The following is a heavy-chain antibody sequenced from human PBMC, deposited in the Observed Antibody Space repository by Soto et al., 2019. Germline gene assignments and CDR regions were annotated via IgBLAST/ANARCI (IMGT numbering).Heavy chain of an antibody. CDR1: GFTFSTYW. CDR3: GRDLTGYVVDY. D-gene: IGHD3-9*01. V-gene: IGHV3-74*01. J-gene: IGHJ4*02. Sequence: EVQLVESGGDLVQPGGSLRLSCAASGFTFSTYWMHWVRQVPGKGLMWVSHINGDGSIARYADSVKGRFTISRDNAKNTVYLQMNSLRVEDTALYFCGRDLTGYVVDYWGQGTLVTVSP. CDR2: INGDGSIA.